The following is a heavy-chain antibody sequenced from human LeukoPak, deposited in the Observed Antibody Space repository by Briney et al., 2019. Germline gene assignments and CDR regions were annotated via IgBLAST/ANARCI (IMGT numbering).Heavy chain of an antibody. CDR3: ASSNIAVAVPTYIDY. CDR2: IIPIFGTA. D-gene: IGHD6-19*01. CDR1: GGTFSSYG. Sequence: ASVKVSCKASGGTFSSYGISWVRQAPGQGLEWMGGIIPIFGTAYYAQNFHDRVTITADKSTSTAYMELSSLRSEDTAVYYCASSNIAVAVPTYIDYWGQGTQVTVSS. V-gene: IGHV1-69*06. J-gene: IGHJ4*02.